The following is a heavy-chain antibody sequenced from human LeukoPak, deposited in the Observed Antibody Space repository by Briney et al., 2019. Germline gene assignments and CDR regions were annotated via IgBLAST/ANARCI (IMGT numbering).Heavy chain of an antibody. J-gene: IGHJ4*02. V-gene: IGHV3-11*01. CDR3: AKSPRGDYYDSSGQWDY. CDR2: ISSSGSTI. Sequence: KPGGSLRLSCAASGFTFSDYYMSWIRQAPGKGLEWVSYISSSGSTIYYADSAKGRFTISRDNAKNSLYLQMNSLRAEDTAVYYCAKSPRGDYYDSSGQWDYWGQGTLVTVSS. CDR1: GFTFSDYY. D-gene: IGHD3-22*01.